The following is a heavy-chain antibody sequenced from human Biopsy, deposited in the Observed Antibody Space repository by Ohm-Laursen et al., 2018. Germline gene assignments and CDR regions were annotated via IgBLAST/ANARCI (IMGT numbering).Heavy chain of an antibody. CDR1: GVTFDTYA. Sequence: SVKVSCKASGVTFDTYAFGWVRQAPGQGLEWMGWIRPLNGDTKYGQKFQDRVTMTTDTSTSTVYMELTSLRSDDTAVYYCARGEVTFGELIVSLDSWGQGTLVTVSS. D-gene: IGHD3-16*02. CDR3: ARGEVTFGELIVSLDS. CDR2: IRPLNGDT. V-gene: IGHV1-18*01. J-gene: IGHJ4*02.